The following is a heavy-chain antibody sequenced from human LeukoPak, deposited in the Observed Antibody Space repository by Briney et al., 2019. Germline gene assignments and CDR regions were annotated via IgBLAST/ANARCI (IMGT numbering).Heavy chain of an antibody. CDR2: INHSGST. CDR3: AYSSSSGGWFDP. J-gene: IGHJ5*02. Sequence: SSETLSLTCAVYGGSFSGYYWSWIRQPPGKGLEWIGEINHSGSTNYNPSLKSRVPISVDTSKNQFSLKLSSVTAADTAVYYCAYSSSSGGWFDPWGQGTLVTVSS. CDR1: GGSFSGYY. D-gene: IGHD6-6*01. V-gene: IGHV4-34*01.